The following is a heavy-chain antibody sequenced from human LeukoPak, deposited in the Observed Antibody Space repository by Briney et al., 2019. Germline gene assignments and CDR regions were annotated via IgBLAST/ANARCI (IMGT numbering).Heavy chain of an antibody. J-gene: IGHJ6*02. CDR3: ARDQVATTPYYYYGMDV. D-gene: IGHD5-12*01. CDR1: GGTFSSYA. V-gene: IGHV1-69*01. CDR2: IIPIFGTA. Sequence: GSSVKVSCKASGGTFSSYAISWVRQAPGQGLEWMGGIIPIFGTANYAQKFQGRVTITADESTSTAYIELSSLRSEDTAVYYCARDQVATTPYYYYGMDVWGQGTTVTVSS.